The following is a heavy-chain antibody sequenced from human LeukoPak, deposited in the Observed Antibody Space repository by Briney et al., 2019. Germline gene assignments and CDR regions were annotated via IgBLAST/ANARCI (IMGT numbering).Heavy chain of an antibody. D-gene: IGHD3-10*01. CDR1: GYTFIHYY. CDR3: ARDPGGNYFGPGTHFAY. J-gene: IGHJ4*02. V-gene: IGHV1-46*01. CDR2: IDGETGNT. Sequence: GASVKVSCKASGYTFIHYYMHWVRQARGQGLEWMGRIDGETGNTRYAQNFQGRVSMTSDTSRSTVYMELSSLRFEDTAVYYCARDPGGNYFGPGTHFAYWGQGALVTVSS.